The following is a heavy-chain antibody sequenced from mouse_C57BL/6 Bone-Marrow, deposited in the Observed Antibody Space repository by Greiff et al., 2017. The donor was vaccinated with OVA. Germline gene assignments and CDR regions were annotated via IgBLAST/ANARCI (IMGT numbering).Heavy chain of an antibody. D-gene: IGHD1-1*01. Sequence: VHVKQSGAELVRPGASVKLSCTASGFNIKDDYMHWVKQRPEQGLEWIGWIDPENGDTEYASKFQGKATITADTSSNTAYLQLSSLTSEDTAVYYCTSPQLLRFWYFDVWGTGTTVTVSS. CDR2: IDPENGDT. CDR1: GFNIKDDY. V-gene: IGHV14-4*01. J-gene: IGHJ1*03. CDR3: TSPQLLRFWYFDV.